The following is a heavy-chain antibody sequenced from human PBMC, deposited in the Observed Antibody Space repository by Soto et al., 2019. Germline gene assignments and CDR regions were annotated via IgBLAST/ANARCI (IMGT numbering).Heavy chain of an antibody. Sequence: GGSLRLSCAASGFTFSSYAMSWVRQAPGKGLEWVAIIWYDGGNKYYADSVKGRFTISRDNSKNTLYLQMNSLRAEDTAVYYCARDKFLLSYWGQGTLVTVSS. D-gene: IGHD2-15*01. J-gene: IGHJ4*02. V-gene: IGHV3-33*08. CDR1: GFTFSSYA. CDR2: IWYDGGNK. CDR3: ARDKFLLSY.